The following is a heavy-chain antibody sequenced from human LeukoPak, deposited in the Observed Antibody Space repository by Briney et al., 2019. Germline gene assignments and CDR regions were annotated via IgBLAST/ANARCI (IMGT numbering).Heavy chain of an antibody. CDR1: GFTFSYYT. D-gene: IGHD3-16*02. V-gene: IGHV3-64*01. CDR3: ARGVYQFDY. CDR2: ISSDGVNT. Sequence: GGSLRLSCAASGFTFSYYTMHWVRQAPGKGLEYVSAISSDGVNTYCANSVKGRFTISRDNSKNTLYLQMGSLRAEDMAVYYCARGVYQFDYWGQGTLVTVSS. J-gene: IGHJ4*02.